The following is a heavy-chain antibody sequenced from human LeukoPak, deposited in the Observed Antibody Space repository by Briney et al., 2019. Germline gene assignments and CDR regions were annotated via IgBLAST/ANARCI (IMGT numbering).Heavy chain of an antibody. CDR3: ARAPGIAVAGTGRAFDI. J-gene: IGHJ3*02. Sequence: PGGSLRLSCAASGFTFSSYSMNWVRQAPGKGLEWVSSISSSSSYIYYADSVKGRFTISRDNAKNSLYLQMNSLRAEDTAVYYCARAPGIAVAGTGRAFDIWGQGTMVTVSS. CDR1: GFTFSSYS. CDR2: ISSSSSYI. D-gene: IGHD6-19*01. V-gene: IGHV3-21*04.